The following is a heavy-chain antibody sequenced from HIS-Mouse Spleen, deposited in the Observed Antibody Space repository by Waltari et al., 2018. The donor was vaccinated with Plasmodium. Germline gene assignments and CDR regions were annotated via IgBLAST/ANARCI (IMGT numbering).Heavy chain of an antibody. CDR3: ASSWYWYFDL. V-gene: IGHV3-7*01. CDR1: GFTCSSYW. Sequence: EVQLVESGGGLVQPGGSLRLSCAASGFTCSSYWMSCVRQAPGKGVEWVANIKQDGSEKYYVDSVKGRFTISRDNAKNALYLQMNSLRAEDTAVYYCASSWYWYFDLWGRGTLVTVSS. D-gene: IGHD6-13*01. J-gene: IGHJ2*01. CDR2: IKQDGSEK.